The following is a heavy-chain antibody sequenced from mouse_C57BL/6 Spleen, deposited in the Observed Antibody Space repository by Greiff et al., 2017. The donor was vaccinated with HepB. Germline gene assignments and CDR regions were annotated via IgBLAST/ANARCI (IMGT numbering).Heavy chain of an antibody. CDR1: GFTFSSYA. CDR2: ISSGGDYI. Sequence: EVQGVESGEGLVKPGGSLKLSCAASGFTFSSYAMSWVRQTPEKRLEWVAYISSGGDYIYYADTVKGRFTISRDNARNTLYLQMSSLKSEDTAMYYCTREDYYGSSSPFDYWGQGTTLTVSS. J-gene: IGHJ2*01. D-gene: IGHD1-1*01. V-gene: IGHV5-9-1*02. CDR3: TREDYYGSSSPFDY.